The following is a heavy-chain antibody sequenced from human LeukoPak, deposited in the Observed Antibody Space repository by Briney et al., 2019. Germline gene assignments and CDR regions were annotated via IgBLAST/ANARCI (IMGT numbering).Heavy chain of an antibody. J-gene: IGHJ6*02. CDR2: TYYRSKWYT. D-gene: IGHD2-21*02. CDR3: ARRDCGGDCYSSFYYYYGRDV. CDR1: GDSVSSNSAA. Sequence: SQTLSLTCAISGDSVSSNSAAWNWIRQSPSRGLEWLGRTYYRSKWYTYYAVSVKGRITINSDTSKNQFSLQLNSVTPEDTAVYYCARRDCGGDCYSSFYYYYGRDVWGQGTTVTVSS. V-gene: IGHV6-1*01.